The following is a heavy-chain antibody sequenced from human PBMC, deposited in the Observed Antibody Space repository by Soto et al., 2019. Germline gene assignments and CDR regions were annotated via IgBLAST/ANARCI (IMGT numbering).Heavy chain of an antibody. J-gene: IGHJ4*02. CDR2: IIPVFGTT. CDR3: SISNSYGRGDF. V-gene: IGHV1-69*01. Sequence: QVQLVQSGAEVKKPGSSVRVACKASGGTLNSYTISWVRQAPGQDLEWMGGIIPVFGTTDYAQNFQGRVTIAADQSTGTAYLDLFSLRSEDTAIYSCSISNSYGRGDFWGQGTLVTVSS. CDR1: GGTLNSYT. D-gene: IGHD4-17*01.